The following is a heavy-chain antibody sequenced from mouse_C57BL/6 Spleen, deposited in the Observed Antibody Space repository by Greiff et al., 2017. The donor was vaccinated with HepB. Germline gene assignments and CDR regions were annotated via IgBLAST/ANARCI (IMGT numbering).Heavy chain of an antibody. Sequence: EVQLVESGPVLVKPGPSVKISCKASGFTFTDYYMHWVKQSHGKSLEWIGLVYPYNGGTSYNQKFKGKATLTVDTSSSTAYMELNSLTSEDSAVYYCARSLYYGSSYWGYAMDYGGQGTSVTVSS. CDR3: ARSLYYGSSYWGYAMDY. V-gene: IGHV1-36*01. D-gene: IGHD1-1*01. CDR2: VYPYNGGT. CDR1: GFTFTDYY. J-gene: IGHJ4*01.